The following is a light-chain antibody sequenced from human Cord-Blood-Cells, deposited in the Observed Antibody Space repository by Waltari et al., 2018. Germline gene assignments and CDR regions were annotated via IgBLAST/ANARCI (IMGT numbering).Light chain of an antibody. CDR3: QQYNSYSWT. J-gene: IGKJ1*01. V-gene: IGKV3-15*01. CDR1: QSVSSN. CDR2: GAS. Sequence: EMVMTQSPATLSVSPGERATLSCRASQSVSSNLAWYQQKPGQAPRLLIYGASTRATGIPSRFSGSGSGTEFTLTISSLQPDDFATYYCQQYNSYSWTFGQGTKVEIK.